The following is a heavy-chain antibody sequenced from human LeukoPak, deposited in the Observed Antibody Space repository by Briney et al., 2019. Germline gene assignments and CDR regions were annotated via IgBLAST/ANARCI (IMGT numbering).Heavy chain of an antibody. CDR2: ISGSGDRT. J-gene: IGHJ6*03. CDR1: EFTFSSYA. V-gene: IGHV3-23*01. Sequence: GGSLRLSCAASEFTFSSYAMTWVRQAPGKGLEWVSAISGSGDRTYFADSVRGRFSITRDNSKNTLYLQMNSLRAEDTAVYYCTKSSSKTNFYYMDVWGKGTTVTVSS. CDR3: TKSSSKTNFYYMDV. D-gene: IGHD4-11*01.